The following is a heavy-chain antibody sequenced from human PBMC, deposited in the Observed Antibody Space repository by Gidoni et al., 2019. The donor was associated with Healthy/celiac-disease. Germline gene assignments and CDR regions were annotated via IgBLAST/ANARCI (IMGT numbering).Heavy chain of an antibody. CDR1: GFTFSSYS. V-gene: IGHV3-48*02. CDR2: ISSSSSTI. CDR3: ARDPLMGGSYASLLDY. D-gene: IGHD1-26*01. Sequence: EVQLVESGGGLVQPGGSLRLSCSASGFTFSSYSMNWVRQAPGKGLEWVSYISSSSSTIYYADSVKGRFTISRDNAKNSLYLQMNSLRDEDTAVYYCARDPLMGGSYASLLDYWGQGTLVTVSS. J-gene: IGHJ4*02.